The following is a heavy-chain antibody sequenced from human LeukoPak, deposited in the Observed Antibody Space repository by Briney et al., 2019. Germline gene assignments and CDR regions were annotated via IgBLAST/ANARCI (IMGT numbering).Heavy chain of an antibody. CDR1: GFTFSSYT. Sequence: GGSLRLSCAASGFTFSSYTMHWIRQAPGKGLEWVSSISGSNSYIFYADSVKGRFTVSRDNAKDSLYLQMNSLRAEDTAVYYCARDQLAARPDSWFDPWGQGTLVTVSS. CDR2: ISGSNSYI. D-gene: IGHD6-6*01. CDR3: ARDQLAARPDSWFDP. J-gene: IGHJ5*02. V-gene: IGHV3-21*01.